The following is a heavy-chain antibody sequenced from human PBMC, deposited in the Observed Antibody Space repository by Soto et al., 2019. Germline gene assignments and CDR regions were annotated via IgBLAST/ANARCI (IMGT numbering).Heavy chain of an antibody. J-gene: IGHJ6*02. V-gene: IGHV2-5*01. CDR3: AHVVFTIYYAIDV. D-gene: IGHD3-3*01. CDR2: IYWNDDK. Sequence: QITLKESGPTLVKPTQTLTLTCTFSGFSLTTSGVAVGWIRQSPGKALEWLALIYWNDDKRYSPSLNNRLTSANDPSQNQVVLTMTNMDPVDTATYYCAHVVFTIYYAIDVWCQGTTVTVSS. CDR1: GFSLTTSGVA.